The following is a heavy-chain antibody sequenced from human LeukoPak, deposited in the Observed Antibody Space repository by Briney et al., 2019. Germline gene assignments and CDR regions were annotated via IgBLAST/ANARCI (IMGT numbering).Heavy chain of an antibody. CDR3: ARGVLWFGEFNNWFDP. V-gene: IGHV4-34*01. J-gene: IGHJ5*02. D-gene: IGHD3-10*01. Sequence: TPSETLSLTCAVYGGSYSGYYWSWIRQPPGKGREWIGEINHSGSTNYNPSLKSRVTISVDTSKNQFSLKLSSATAADTAVYYCARGVLWFGEFNNWFDPWGQGTLVTVSS. CDR2: INHSGST. CDR1: GGSYSGYY.